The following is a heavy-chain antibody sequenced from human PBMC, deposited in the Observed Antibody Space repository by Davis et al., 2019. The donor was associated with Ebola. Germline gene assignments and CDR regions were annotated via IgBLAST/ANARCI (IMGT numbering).Heavy chain of an antibody. CDR3: TRHPGEMATIPTGDV. CDR1: GFTVSSNH. J-gene: IGHJ6*02. CDR2: ISGSGGST. V-gene: IGHV3-23*01. Sequence: GESLKISCAASGFTVSSNHMSWVRQAPGKGLEWVSAISGSGGSTYYADSVKGRFTISRDNSKKTLYLQMNSLKTEDTAVYYCTRHPGEMATIPTGDVWGQGTTVTVSS. D-gene: IGHD5-24*01.